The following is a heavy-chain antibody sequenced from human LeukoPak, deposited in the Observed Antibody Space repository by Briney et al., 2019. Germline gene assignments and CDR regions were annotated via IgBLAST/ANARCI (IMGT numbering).Heavy chain of an antibody. CDR2: FDPEDGET. D-gene: IGHD2-15*01. CDR3: ARTGQYCSGGTYYSGQFDF. J-gene: IGHJ4*02. Sequence: ASVKVSCKVSGYTLTELSMHWVRQAPGKGLEWMGGFDPEDGETIYAQKFQGRVTMTEDTSTDTAYMELSSLRSEDTAVYYCARTGQYCSGGTYYSGQFDFWGQGTLVTVSS. V-gene: IGHV1-24*01. CDR1: GYTLTELS.